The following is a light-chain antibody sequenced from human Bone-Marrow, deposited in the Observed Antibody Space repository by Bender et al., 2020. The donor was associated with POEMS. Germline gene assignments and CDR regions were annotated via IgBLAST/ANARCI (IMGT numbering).Light chain of an antibody. V-gene: IGLV1-44*01. CDR3: CLYAGSSTLV. CDR1: GSNIGGYP. CDR2: AVN. J-gene: IGLJ2*01. Sequence: QSVLTQPPSVSGTPGQRVTISCSGSGSNIGGYPVNWYQQLPGTAPRLMIYAVNRRPSGVPDRFSASKSGSTASLTISGLQAEDEADYYCCLYAGSSTLVFGGGTKLTVL.